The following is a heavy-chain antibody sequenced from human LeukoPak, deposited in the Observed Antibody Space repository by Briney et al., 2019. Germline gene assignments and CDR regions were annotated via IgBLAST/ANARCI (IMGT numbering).Heavy chain of an antibody. CDR1: GFTFSSYA. Sequence: GGSLRLSCAPSGFTFSSYAMSWVRQAPGKGLEWVSAISGSGGSTYYADSVKGRFTISRDNSKNTLYLQMNSLRAEDTAVYCCAKGSGDFWSGYYAYWGQGTLVTVSS. J-gene: IGHJ4*02. CDR3: AKGSGDFWSGYYAY. D-gene: IGHD3-3*01. V-gene: IGHV3-23*01. CDR2: ISGSGGST.